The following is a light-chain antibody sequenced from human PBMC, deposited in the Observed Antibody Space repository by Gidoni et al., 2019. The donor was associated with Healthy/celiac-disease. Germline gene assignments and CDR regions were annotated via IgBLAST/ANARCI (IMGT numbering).Light chain of an antibody. CDR2: AAS. V-gene: IGKV1-8*01. J-gene: IGKJ4*01. Sequence: AIRMTQSPSSFSASTGDRVTITCRASQGISSYLAWYQQKPGKAPKLLIYAASTLQSGVPSRFSGSGSGTDFTLTISCLQSEDFATYYCQQYYSYPPLTFGGGTKAEIK. CDR3: QQYYSYPPLT. CDR1: QGISSY.